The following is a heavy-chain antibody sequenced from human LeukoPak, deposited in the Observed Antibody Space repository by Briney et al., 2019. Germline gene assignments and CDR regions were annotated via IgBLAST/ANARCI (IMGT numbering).Heavy chain of an antibody. CDR2: IRYDGSNK. J-gene: IGHJ4*02. CDR1: GFTFSSYG. Sequence: GGSLRLSCAASGFTFSSYGMHWVRQAPGKGLEWVVFIRYDGSNKYYADSVKGRFTISRDNSKNTLYLQMNSLRAEDTAVYYCAKGFKMATELNYWGQGTLVTVSS. CDR3: AKGFKMATELNY. V-gene: IGHV3-30*02. D-gene: IGHD5-24*01.